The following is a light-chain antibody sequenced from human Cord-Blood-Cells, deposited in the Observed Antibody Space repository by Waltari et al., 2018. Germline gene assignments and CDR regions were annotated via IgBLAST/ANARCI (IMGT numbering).Light chain of an antibody. CDR3: SSYTSSSTLWV. CDR1: SSDVGGYNY. CDR2: DVS. Sequence: QSALTQPASVSGSPGQSITISCTGTSSDVGGYNYVSWYQQHPGKAPKLMIYDVSNRPPGVSNRFSGSKSGNTASLTISGLQAEDEADYYCSSYTSSSTLWVFGGGTKPTVL. J-gene: IGLJ3*02. V-gene: IGLV2-14*03.